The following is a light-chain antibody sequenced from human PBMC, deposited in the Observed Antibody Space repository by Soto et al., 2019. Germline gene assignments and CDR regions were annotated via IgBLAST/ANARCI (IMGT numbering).Light chain of an antibody. J-gene: IGKJ3*01. V-gene: IGKV3-11*01. Sequence: EIVFTQSPGTLSLSPGERATLSCRASQSVSSPLAWYQQKPGQAPRLLIYGASSRATGIPDRFSGSGSGPDFTLTISSLEPEDSEVDYCQQRSNWTLTFGPGTQVDIK. CDR2: GAS. CDR1: QSVSSP. CDR3: QQRSNWTLT.